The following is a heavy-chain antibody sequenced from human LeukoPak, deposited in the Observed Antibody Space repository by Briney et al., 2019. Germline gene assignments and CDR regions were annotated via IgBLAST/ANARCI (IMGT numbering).Heavy chain of an antibody. CDR1: GFTFSSYA. V-gene: IGHV3-23*01. CDR3: AKTPSLTTMIVVVITNYFDY. J-gene: IGHJ4*02. Sequence: GGSLRPSCAASGFTFSSYAMSWVRQAPGKGLEWVSAISGSGGSTYYADSVKGRFTISRDNSKNTLYLQMNSLRAEDTAVYYCAKTPSLTTMIVVVITNYFDYWGQGTLVTVSS. CDR2: ISGSGGST. D-gene: IGHD3-22*01.